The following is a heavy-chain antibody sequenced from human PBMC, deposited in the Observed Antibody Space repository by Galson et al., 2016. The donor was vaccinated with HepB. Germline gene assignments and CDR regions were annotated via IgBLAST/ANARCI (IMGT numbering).Heavy chain of an antibody. D-gene: IGHD5-24*01. CDR1: GYNFISYG. J-gene: IGHJ5*02. CDR3: ARADGYSFFSRFDP. V-gene: IGHV1-18*01. Sequence: SVKVFCKASGYNFISYGISWVRQAPGQGLEWMGWISAYDGNINYAQNFQGRVTMTTDTSTSTAYMELRSLRSDDTAVYYCARADGYSFFSRFDPWGQGTLVTVSS. CDR2: ISAYDGNI.